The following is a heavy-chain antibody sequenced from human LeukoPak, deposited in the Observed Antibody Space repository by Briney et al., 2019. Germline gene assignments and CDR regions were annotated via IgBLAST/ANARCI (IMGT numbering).Heavy chain of an antibody. Sequence: PSETLSLTCSVSGDSIASPTSYWGWIRQPPGKGLEWIGSFYYSGSTYYNPSLNSRVTISVDTSNNQFSLKLSSVTAADTAVYYCARHADYKGVDYWGQGTLVTVSS. V-gene: IGHV4-39*01. D-gene: IGHD4-11*01. CDR2: FYYSGST. CDR3: ARHADYKGVDY. CDR1: GDSIASPTSY. J-gene: IGHJ4*02.